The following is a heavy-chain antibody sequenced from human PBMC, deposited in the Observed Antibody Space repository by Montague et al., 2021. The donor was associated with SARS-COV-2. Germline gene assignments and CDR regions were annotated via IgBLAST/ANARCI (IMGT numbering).Heavy chain of an antibody. D-gene: IGHD6-6*01. CDR1: GGSFSGYW. CDR3: ARGAPGY. Sequence: SETLSLTCAVYGGSFSGYWWTWIRQSPGKGQEWIWGINHSWSTKYNPSLKSRVSISVDTSKNQFSLYLTSVTAADTAVYYCARGAPGYWGQGTLVTVSS. J-gene: IGHJ4*02. CDR2: INHSWST. V-gene: IGHV4-34*01.